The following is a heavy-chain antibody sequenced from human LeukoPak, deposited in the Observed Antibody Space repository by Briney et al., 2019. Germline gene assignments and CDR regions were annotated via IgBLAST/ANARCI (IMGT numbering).Heavy chain of an antibody. V-gene: IGHV1-69*05. CDR1: GGTFSSYA. CDR3: ASGVDAVGASIFDY. J-gene: IGHJ4*02. D-gene: IGHD1-26*01. Sequence: GASVKVSCKASGGTFSSYAISWVRQAPGQGLEWMGGIILIFGTANYAQKFQGRVTITTDESTSTAYMELSSLRSEDTAVYYCASGVDAVGASIFDYWGQGTLVTVSS. CDR2: IILIFGTA.